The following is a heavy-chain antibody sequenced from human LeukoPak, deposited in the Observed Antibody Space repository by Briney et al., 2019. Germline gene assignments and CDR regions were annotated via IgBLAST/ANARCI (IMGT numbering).Heavy chain of an antibody. J-gene: IGHJ4*01. V-gene: IGHV3-48*03. D-gene: IGHD3-16*01. CDR1: GVSFSRYE. CDR3: VRVGNSLNYFDC. CDR2: IRSSGPTT. Sequence: GGSLRLSCAPSGVSFSRYEMNWGREAPGKGLEWGSYIRSSGPTTYYADSVKGRCTISRDNAKESLYLQMNSLSADDTAVYYCVRVGNSLNYFDCSGHGTLVTVSS.